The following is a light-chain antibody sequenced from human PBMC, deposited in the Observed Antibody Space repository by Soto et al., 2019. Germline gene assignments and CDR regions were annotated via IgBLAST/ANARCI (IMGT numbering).Light chain of an antibody. Sequence: DIQMTQSPSSLSASVGDRVTITCQASQDISNYLNWYQQKPGKAPKLLIYDASNLETGVPSRFSGSGSGTDFTLTISSLQPEDIATYYCQQYDNPPRTFGPGTKVDIK. CDR1: QDISNY. CDR2: DAS. CDR3: QQYDNPPRT. V-gene: IGKV1-33*01. J-gene: IGKJ3*01.